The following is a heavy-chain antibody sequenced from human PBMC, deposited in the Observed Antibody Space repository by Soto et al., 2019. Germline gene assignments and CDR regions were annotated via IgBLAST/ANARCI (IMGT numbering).Heavy chain of an antibody. V-gene: IGHV1-69*01. CDR2: IIPMFRLT. J-gene: IGHJ6*04. D-gene: IGHD2-8*01. Sequence: QVKLVQSGAAVKKPGSSVKVACKASGDTFIKYAISWVRQAPGQGLEWMGGIIPMFRLTNCAQKFQGRLTITADESTSTAYRELNSLTSEDTAVYYCVPRQPSKINGRPGMDFWGKGTTVTVSS. CDR3: VPRQPSKINGRPGMDF. CDR1: GDTFIKYA.